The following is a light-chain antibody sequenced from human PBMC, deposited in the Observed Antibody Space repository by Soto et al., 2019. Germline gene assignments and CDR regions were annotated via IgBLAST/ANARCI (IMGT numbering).Light chain of an antibody. CDR2: DAS. CDR1: QSISSW. J-gene: IGKJ1*01. CDR3: QQYNSYYTWT. Sequence: DIQMTQAPCTLSASVGGRFTITCRASQSISSWLAWYQQKPGKAPKLLIYDASSLESGVPSSFRGSGSGTEFTLTISSLKTDDFANYYCQQYNSYYTWTFGHGTKVDIK. V-gene: IGKV1-5*01.